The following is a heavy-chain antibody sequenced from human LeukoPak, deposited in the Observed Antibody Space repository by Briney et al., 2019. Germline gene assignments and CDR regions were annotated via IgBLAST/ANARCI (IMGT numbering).Heavy chain of an antibody. D-gene: IGHD6-19*01. V-gene: IGHV1-8*01. Sequence: EASVKVSCKASGYTFTSYDTNWVRQATGQGLEWMGWMNPNSGNTGYAQKFQGRVTMTRNTSISTAYMELSSLRSEDTAVYYCARVAVAGPYGAFDIWGQGTMVTVSS. J-gene: IGHJ3*02. CDR2: MNPNSGNT. CDR1: GYTFTSYD. CDR3: ARVAVAGPYGAFDI.